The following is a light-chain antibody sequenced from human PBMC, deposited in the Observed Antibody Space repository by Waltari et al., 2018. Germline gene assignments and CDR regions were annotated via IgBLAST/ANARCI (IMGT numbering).Light chain of an antibody. CDR1: SSDVRRYTP. V-gene: IGLV2-14*03. J-gene: IGLJ3*02. CDR2: DVS. Sequence: QSALTQPASVFGSRGQSITISCPGSSSDVRRYTPVSWYPAHPGQGPKVIIYDVSGRPSGVSARFSGSKSGNTASLTISGLQAEDEADYYCSSQSSNNVVLFGGGTKVTVL. CDR3: SSQSSNNVVL.